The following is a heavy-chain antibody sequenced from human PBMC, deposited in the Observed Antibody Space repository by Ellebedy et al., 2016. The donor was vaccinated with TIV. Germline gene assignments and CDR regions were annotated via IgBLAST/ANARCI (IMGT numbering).Heavy chain of an antibody. CDR3: ARVYDSIDY. D-gene: IGHD3-22*01. Sequence: PGGSLRLSCAASGFTFSSYWMSRVGQAPGKGLEWVANIKQDGSEKYYVDSVKGRLTISRDNAKNSLYLQMNSLRAEDTAVYYCARVYDSIDYWGQGTLVTVSS. CDR1: GFTFSSYW. V-gene: IGHV3-7*01. J-gene: IGHJ4*02. CDR2: IKQDGSEK.